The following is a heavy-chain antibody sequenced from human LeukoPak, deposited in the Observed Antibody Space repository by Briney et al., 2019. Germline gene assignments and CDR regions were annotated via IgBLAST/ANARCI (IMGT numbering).Heavy chain of an antibody. V-gene: IGHV3-20*04. CDR3: AREEGGYFDY. CDR1: GFSFDDYD. J-gene: IGHJ4*02. CDR2: INWNGGST. Sequence: GGSLRLSCAASGFSFDDYDMSWVRQAPGKGLEWVSGINWNGGSTGYADSVKGRFTISRDNAKDSLYLQMSSLRAEDTALYYCAREEGGYFDYWGQGTLVTVSS. D-gene: IGHD3-16*01.